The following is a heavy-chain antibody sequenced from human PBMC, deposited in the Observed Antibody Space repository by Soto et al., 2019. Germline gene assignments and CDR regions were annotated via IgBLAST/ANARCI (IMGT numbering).Heavy chain of an antibody. D-gene: IGHD4-17*01. CDR2: ISYDGNDE. J-gene: IGHJ4*02. CDR3: AKDAHPAMTTSPAF. Sequence: QVQLVESGGGVVQPGRSLRLSCAASGFTFSSYGMHWVRQAPGKGLEWVALISYDGNDENYAESVKGRFSISRDNSKNTPYLQVSSLSTEATAVYYCAKDAHPAMTTSPAFWGQGTLVTVSS. CDR1: GFTFSSYG. V-gene: IGHV3-30*18.